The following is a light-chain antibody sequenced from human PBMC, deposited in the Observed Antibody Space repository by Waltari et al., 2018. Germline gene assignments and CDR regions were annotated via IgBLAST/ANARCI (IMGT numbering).Light chain of an antibody. CDR2: GAS. J-gene: IGKJ2*01. CDR3: QRYSNWPPEYT. V-gene: IGKV3-15*01. Sequence: EIVVTQSPATLSVSPGERATLSCRASQSVGSNLAWYQQQPGQAPRLLTYGASTRATGIPARFSGSGSGTEFTLTISSLQSEDFAVYYCQRYSNWPPEYTFGQGTKLEIK. CDR1: QSVGSN.